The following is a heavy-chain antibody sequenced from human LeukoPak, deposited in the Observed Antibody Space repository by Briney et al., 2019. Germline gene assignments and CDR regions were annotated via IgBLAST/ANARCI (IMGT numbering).Heavy chain of an antibody. Sequence: SETLSLTCAVYGRSFSGYYWSWIRQPPGKGLEWIGEINHSGSTNYNPSLKSRVTISVDTSKNQFSLKLSSVTAADTAVYYCARGFYGSGSYYNWGQGTLVTVSS. V-gene: IGHV4-34*01. D-gene: IGHD3-10*01. J-gene: IGHJ4*02. CDR1: GRSFSGYY. CDR3: ARGFYGSGSYYN. CDR2: INHSGST.